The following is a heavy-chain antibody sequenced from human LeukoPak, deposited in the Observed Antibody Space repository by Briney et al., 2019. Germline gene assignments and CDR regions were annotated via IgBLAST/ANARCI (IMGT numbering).Heavy chain of an antibody. V-gene: IGHV1-69*05. CDR2: IIPMFGAA. J-gene: IGHJ6*03. CDR1: GGTFNDYA. D-gene: IGHD3-3*01. Sequence: ASVKVSCKASGGTFNDYAITWVRQAPGQGLEWVGRIIPMFGAAKYAQKFQGRVTITTDESTSTAYMELSSLRSEDTAVYYCARAGYDFWSGYSVLDYYYMDVWGKGTTVTVSS. CDR3: ARAGYDFWSGYSVLDYYYMDV.